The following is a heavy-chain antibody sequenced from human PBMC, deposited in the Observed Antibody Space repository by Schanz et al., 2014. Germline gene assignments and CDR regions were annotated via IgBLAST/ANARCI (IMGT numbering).Heavy chain of an antibody. J-gene: IGHJ1*01. CDR2: IATSSSTR. CDR3: ASGVHVSSLQKGLQF. CDR1: GFDFNSYS. V-gene: IGHV3-48*01. D-gene: IGHD3-10*01. Sequence: EVRLVESGGGLVQPGGSLRLSCEASGFDFNSYSMNWVRQVPGKGLEWLSYIATSSSTRHYADSVKGRVTISRDNAKNSVSLQMRRLRVEDTAVYYCASGVHVSSLQKGLQFWGRGTLVIVSS.